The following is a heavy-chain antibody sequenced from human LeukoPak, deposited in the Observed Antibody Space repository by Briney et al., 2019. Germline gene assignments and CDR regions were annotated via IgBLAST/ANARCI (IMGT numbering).Heavy chain of an antibody. Sequence: SETLSLTCTVSGGSISSYYWSWIRQPPGKGLEWIGYIYYSGSTNYNPSLKSRVTISVDTSKNQFSLRLSSVTAADMAVYYCARDYSSGWYWFDPWGQGTLVTVSS. CDR3: ARDYSSGWYWFDP. V-gene: IGHV4-59*01. CDR2: IYYSGST. D-gene: IGHD6-19*01. CDR1: GGSISSYY. J-gene: IGHJ5*02.